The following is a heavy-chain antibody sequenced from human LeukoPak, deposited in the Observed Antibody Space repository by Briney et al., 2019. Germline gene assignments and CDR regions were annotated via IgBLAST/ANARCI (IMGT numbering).Heavy chain of an antibody. V-gene: IGHV1-8*01. J-gene: IGHJ6*02. Sequence: ASVKVSCKASGYTFTSYDINWVRQATGQGLEWMGWMNPNSGNTGYAQKFRGRVTMTRNTSISTAYMELSSLRSEGTAVYYCARMEGGNDYYYYYGMDVWGQGTTVTVSS. D-gene: IGHD4-23*01. CDR1: GYTFTSYD. CDR3: ARMEGGNDYYYYYGMDV. CDR2: MNPNSGNT.